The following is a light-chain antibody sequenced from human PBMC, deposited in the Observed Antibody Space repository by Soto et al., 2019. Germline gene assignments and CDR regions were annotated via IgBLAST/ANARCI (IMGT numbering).Light chain of an antibody. V-gene: IGLV1-47*02. CDR1: SSNIGSNY. Sequence: QLVLTQPPSASGTPGQRVTISCSGSSSNIGSNYVYWYQQLPGTAPKLLIYSNNQRPSGVPDRFSGSKSGTSASLAISGLRSEDEADYYCAAWDDSLSGVVFGGGTKLTGL. CDR2: SNN. J-gene: IGLJ2*01. CDR3: AAWDDSLSGVV.